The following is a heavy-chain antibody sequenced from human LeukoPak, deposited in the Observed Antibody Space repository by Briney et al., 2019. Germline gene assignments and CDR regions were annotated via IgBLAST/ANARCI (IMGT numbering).Heavy chain of an antibody. J-gene: IGHJ5*02. CDR2: IIPIFGTA. CDR1: GYTFTSYG. Sequence: SVKVSCKASGYTFTSYGISWVRQAPGQGLEWMGGIIPIFGTANYAQKFQGRVTITADKSTSTAYMELSSLRSEDTAVYYCARDTVTIFGVVIQNWFDPWGQGTLVTVSS. V-gene: IGHV1-69*06. CDR3: ARDTVTIFGVVIQNWFDP. D-gene: IGHD3-3*01.